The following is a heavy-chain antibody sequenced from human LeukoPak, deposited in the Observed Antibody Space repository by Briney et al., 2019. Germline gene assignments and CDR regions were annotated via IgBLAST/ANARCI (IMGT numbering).Heavy chain of an antibody. Sequence: SETLSLTCTVSGGSISSGGYYWSWIRQRPGKGLEWIGYIYYSGSTYYNPSLKSRVTISVDTSKNQFSLKLSSVTAADTAVYYCARERNYYDSSGPRGGFDYWGQGTLVTVSS. D-gene: IGHD3-22*01. CDR1: GGSISSGGYY. J-gene: IGHJ4*02. CDR2: IYYSGST. V-gene: IGHV4-31*03. CDR3: ARERNYYDSSGPRGGFDY.